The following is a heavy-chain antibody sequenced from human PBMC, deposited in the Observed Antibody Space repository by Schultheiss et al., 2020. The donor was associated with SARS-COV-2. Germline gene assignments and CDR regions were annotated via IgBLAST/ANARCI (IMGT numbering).Heavy chain of an antibody. CDR1: GFTFSSYA. CDR2: IPYDGSST. CDR3: TKDSGVITAALWN. J-gene: IGHJ4*02. Sequence: GGSLRLSCAASGFTFSSYAMHWVRQAPGKGLEWVAVIPYDGSSTYYADSVKGRFTISRDNSKNRMYLQMNSLRADDTALYYCTKDSGVITAALWNWGQGTLVTVSS. V-gene: IGHV3-30*18. D-gene: IGHD2-21*01.